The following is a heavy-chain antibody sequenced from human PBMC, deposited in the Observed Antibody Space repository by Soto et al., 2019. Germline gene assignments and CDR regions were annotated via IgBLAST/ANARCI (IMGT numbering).Heavy chain of an antibody. J-gene: IGHJ6*02. Sequence: PSETLSLTCTFSGVSISSSSYYWGWIRQPPGKGLEWIGSIYYSGSTYYNPSLKSRVTISVDTSKNQFSLKLSSVTAADTAVYYCARERVGIGGYYYYGMDVWGQGTTVT. CDR2: IYYSGST. D-gene: IGHD2-21*01. CDR3: ARERVGIGGYYYYGMDV. CDR1: GVSISSSSYY. V-gene: IGHV4-39*02.